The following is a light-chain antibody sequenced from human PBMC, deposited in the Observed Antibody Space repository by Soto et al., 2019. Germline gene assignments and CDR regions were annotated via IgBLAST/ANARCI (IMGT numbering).Light chain of an antibody. V-gene: IGKV3-20*01. CDR2: GAS. J-gene: IGKJ2*01. CDR3: QQYGSPPPT. Sequence: EIVLTQSPGTLSLSPGERATLSCRASQSIRSSHLAWYQQKYGQAPRLLVYGASSRATGIPDRFSGSGSGTDYTLTVSRLEPEDFAVYYCQQYGSPPPTFGQGTKLEIK. CDR1: QSIRSSH.